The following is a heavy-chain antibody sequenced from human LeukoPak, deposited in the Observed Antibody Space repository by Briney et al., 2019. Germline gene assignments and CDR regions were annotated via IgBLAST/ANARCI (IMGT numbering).Heavy chain of an antibody. J-gene: IGHJ4*02. Sequence: SETLPLTCTASGGPISSSIHYWGWIRRPPGKGPEWIATIHYTGTTFYNPPLKSRVTIFVDTSKNQFFLKLSSVIAADTAVYYCARQTTGSYQWTFDYWGQGALVTVSS. CDR3: ARQTTGSYQWTFDY. V-gene: IGHV4-39*01. CDR2: IHYTGTT. CDR1: GGPISSSIHY. D-gene: IGHD1-26*01.